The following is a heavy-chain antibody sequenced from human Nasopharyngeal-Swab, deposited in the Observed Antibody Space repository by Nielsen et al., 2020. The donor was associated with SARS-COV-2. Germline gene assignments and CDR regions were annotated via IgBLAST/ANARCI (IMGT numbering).Heavy chain of an antibody. J-gene: IGHJ6*02. CDR1: GGTFSSYA. Sequence: SVKVSCKASGGTFSSYAISWVRQAPGQGLEWMGGIIPIFGTANYAQKFQGRVTITADESTSTAYMELNSLRAEDTAVYYCARSSGYDYGMDVWGQGTTVTVSS. CDR3: ARSSGYDYGMDV. D-gene: IGHD3-22*01. V-gene: IGHV1-69*13. CDR2: IIPIFGTA.